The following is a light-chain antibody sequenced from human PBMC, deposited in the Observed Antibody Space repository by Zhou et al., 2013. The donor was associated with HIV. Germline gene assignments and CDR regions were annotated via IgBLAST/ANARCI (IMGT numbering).Light chain of an antibody. CDR1: QNISTS. Sequence: DIQMTQSPPSLSASVGGKVTISCWASQNISTSLNWYQHKPSEAPKLLIYAASSLQSGVPSRFSGSGSGTDFTVTISSLQPEDFATYYCQQTSSPPGTFGQGTRVDVK. CDR2: AAS. CDR3: QQTSSPPGT. V-gene: IGKV1-39*01. J-gene: IGKJ1*01.